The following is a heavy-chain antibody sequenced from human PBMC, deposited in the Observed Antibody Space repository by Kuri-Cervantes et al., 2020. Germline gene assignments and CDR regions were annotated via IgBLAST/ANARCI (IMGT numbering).Heavy chain of an antibody. Sequence: GGSLRLSCAASGFTFSNYWMAWDHQAPGKGLEWVAMIKKDGSDGYYVDSVKGRFTISRDNVINSLFLQINSLRAEDSAVYYCAGEPRSLAYWGRGTLVTVSS. CDR3: AGEPRSLAY. CDR1: GFTFSNYW. D-gene: IGHD2-15*01. V-gene: IGHV3-7*01. J-gene: IGHJ4*02. CDR2: IKKDGSDG.